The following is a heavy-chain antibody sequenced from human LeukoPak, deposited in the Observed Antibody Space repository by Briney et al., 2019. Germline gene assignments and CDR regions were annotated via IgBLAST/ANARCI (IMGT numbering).Heavy chain of an antibody. D-gene: IGHD6-13*01. CDR2: ISYDGSNK. Sequence: GGSLRLSCAASGFTFRHSWLSWIRQAPGKGLEWVAVISYDGSNKYYADSVKGRFTISRDNSKNTLYLQMNSLRAEDTAVYYCAREGGGLIAAAGYFDYWGQGTLVTVSS. CDR1: GFTFRHSW. J-gene: IGHJ4*02. CDR3: AREGGGLIAAAGYFDY. V-gene: IGHV3-30*03.